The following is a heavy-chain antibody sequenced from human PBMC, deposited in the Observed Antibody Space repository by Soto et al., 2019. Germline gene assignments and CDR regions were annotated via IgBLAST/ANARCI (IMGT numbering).Heavy chain of an antibody. V-gene: IGHV1-8*01. Sequence: ASVKVSCKASGYTFTSYDINWVRQATGQGLEWMGWMNPNSGNTGYAQKFQGRVTMTRNTSISTAYMELSSLRSEDTVVYYCARGRHLHPVREYGSEDYCGQGTLVTV. J-gene: IGHJ4*02. D-gene: IGHD4-17*01. CDR1: GYTFTSYD. CDR2: MNPNSGNT. CDR3: ARGRHLHPVREYGSEDY.